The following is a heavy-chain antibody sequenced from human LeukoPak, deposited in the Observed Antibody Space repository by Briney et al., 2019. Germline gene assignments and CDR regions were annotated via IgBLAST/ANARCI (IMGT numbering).Heavy chain of an antibody. CDR1: GYTFTGNY. J-gene: IGHJ5*02. CDR2: INPNSGGT. D-gene: IGHD2-15*01. Sequence: ASVKVSCKASGYTFTGNYMHWVRQAPGQGLEWMGWINPNSGGTNYAQKFQGRVTMTRDTSISTAYMELIRLRTDDKAVYYCAKIAYGCSSPIGETWIDPWGQGTLVTVSS. CDR3: AKIAYGCSSPIGETWIDP. V-gene: IGHV1-2*02.